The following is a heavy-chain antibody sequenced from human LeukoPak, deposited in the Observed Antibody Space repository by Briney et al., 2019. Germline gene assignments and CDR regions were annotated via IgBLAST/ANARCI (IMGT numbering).Heavy chain of an antibody. D-gene: IGHD3-10*01. Sequence: SETLSRTCTVSGGSITSGNYYWGWIRQPPGKGLEWIGSFYYSGSTNYNPSLKSRVTISVDTSKNQFSLKLSSVTAADTAVYYCVYYYGSGSVEHWGQGTLVTVFS. CDR1: GGSITSGNYY. J-gene: IGHJ1*01. CDR2: FYYSGST. V-gene: IGHV4-39*01. CDR3: VYYYGSGSVEH.